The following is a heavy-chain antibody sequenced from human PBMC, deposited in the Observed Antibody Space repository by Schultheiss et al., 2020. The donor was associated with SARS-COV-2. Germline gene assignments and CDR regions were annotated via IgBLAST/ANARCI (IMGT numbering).Heavy chain of an antibody. J-gene: IGHJ4*02. CDR1: GGSISSSNW. V-gene: IGHV4-4*02. CDR3: ARYRSSYYLDS. CDR2: INHSGST. D-gene: IGHD6-13*01. Sequence: GSLRLSCAVSGGSISSSNWWSWIRQPPGKGLEWIGEINHSGSTNYNPSLKSRVTISVDTSKNQFSLKLSSVTAADTAVYYCARYRSSYYLDSWGQGTLVTVSS.